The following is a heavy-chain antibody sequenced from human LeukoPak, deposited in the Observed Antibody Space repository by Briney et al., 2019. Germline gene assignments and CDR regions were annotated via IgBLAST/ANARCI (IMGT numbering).Heavy chain of an antibody. D-gene: IGHD3-22*01. J-gene: IGHJ4*02. CDR2: IYHSGST. CDR1: GGSISSGGYY. CDR3: ARHGRLYYDSRSFGFDF. V-gene: IGHV4-30-2*01. Sequence: KTSETLSLTCTVSGGSISSGGYYWSWIRQPPGKGLEWIGYIYHSGSTYYNPSLKSRVTISVDRSKNQFSLKLRSVTAADTAVYYCARHGRLYYDSRSFGFDFWGQGTLVTVSP.